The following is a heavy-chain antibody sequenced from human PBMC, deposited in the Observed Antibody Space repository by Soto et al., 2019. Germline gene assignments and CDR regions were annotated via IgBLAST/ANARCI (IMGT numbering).Heavy chain of an antibody. CDR3: ASAGGLGAVAADY. CDR2: IYHSGST. V-gene: IGHV4-30-2*01. J-gene: IGHJ4*02. D-gene: IGHD6-19*01. Sequence: QLQLQESGSGLVKPSQTLSLTCAVSGGSISSGGYSWSWIRQPPGKGLEWIGYIYHSGSTYYNPSPHPRATTSEDSPKNQFSLKLSSVTAADTAVYYCASAGGLGAVAADYWGQGTLVTVSS. CDR1: GGSISSGGYS.